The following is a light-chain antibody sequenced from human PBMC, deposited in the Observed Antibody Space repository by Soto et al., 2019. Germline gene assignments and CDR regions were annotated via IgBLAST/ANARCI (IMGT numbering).Light chain of an antibody. V-gene: IGLV2-8*01. CDR1: SRDVGVYNY. Sequence: QSVLTQPPSASGSPGQSVTISCTGTSRDVGVYNYVSWYQQLPGKAPKLIIYEVSKRPSGVPDRFSGSKSGNTASLTVSGLQAEDEANYYCISYAGTNNWVFGGGTKVTVL. CDR3: ISYAGTNNWV. CDR2: EVS. J-gene: IGLJ3*02.